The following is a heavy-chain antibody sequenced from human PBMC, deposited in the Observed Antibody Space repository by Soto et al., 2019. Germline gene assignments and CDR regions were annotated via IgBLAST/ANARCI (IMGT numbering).Heavy chain of an antibody. J-gene: IGHJ3*02. CDR1: GFTFSSYA. CDR2: ISGSGSST. V-gene: IGHV3-23*01. CDR3: AKGEGGAAGSEAFDI. D-gene: IGHD6-13*01. Sequence: GGSLRLSCAASGFTFSSYAMSWVRQAPGKGLEWVSAISGSGSSTYYADSVKGRFTISRDNSKNTLYLQMNSLRAEDRVVYEGAKGEGGAAGSEAFDIWGQGTMVTVSS.